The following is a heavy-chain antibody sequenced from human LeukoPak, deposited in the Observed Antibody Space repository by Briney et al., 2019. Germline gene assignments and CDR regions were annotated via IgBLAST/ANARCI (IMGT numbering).Heavy chain of an antibody. CDR3: AAVSVDYGDSSFDF. CDR1: GFTFSNGW. J-gene: IGHJ4*02. V-gene: IGHV3-15*01. D-gene: IGHD4-17*01. Sequence: KTGGSLRLSCAASGFTFSNGWMSGVLQAPGKGLEGVGRIKSKTDGGTTDYAEPVKGRFTISRDDSKKTLYLQMNSLKTEDTALYYCAAVSVDYGDSSFDFWGQGTLVTVSS. CDR2: IKSKTDGGTT.